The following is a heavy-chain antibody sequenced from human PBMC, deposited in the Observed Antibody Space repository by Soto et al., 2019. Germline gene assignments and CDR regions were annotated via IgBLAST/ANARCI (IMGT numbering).Heavy chain of an antibody. J-gene: IGHJ3*01. CDR1: GFTFSDNI. CDR2: ISADGDTK. D-gene: IGHD5-18*01. V-gene: IGHV3-30-3*01. Sequence: GGSLRLACAASGFTFSDNILHWVRQAPGKGLEWLAFISADGDTKYYADSVKGRFTISRDNSKNTLYLQMNSLRREDTSVYYCLGGIGYSYGYHAFDLWGQGTMVTVSS. CDR3: LGGIGYSYGYHAFDL.